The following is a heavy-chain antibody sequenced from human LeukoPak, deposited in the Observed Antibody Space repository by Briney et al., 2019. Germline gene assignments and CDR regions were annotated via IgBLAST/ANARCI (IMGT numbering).Heavy chain of an antibody. J-gene: IGHJ4*02. Sequence: GGSLRLSCADSGFTLSSYAMSWVRQAPGKGLEWVSAISVSGNTYHADSVKGRFTTSRDSSKNTLYLQMNRLRAEDAAVYYCAKAPVTTCSGAYCYPFDYWGQGTLVTVSS. V-gene: IGHV3-23*01. CDR1: GFTLSSYA. D-gene: IGHD2-21*01. CDR3: AKAPVTTCSGAYCYPFDY. CDR2: ISVSGNT.